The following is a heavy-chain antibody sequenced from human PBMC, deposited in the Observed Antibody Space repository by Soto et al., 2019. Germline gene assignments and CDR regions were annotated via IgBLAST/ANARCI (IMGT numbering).Heavy chain of an antibody. CDR1: GGSISNYH. V-gene: IGHV4-59*01. CDR3: ARVAADAYWSGYDDY. Sequence: QEQLQESGPRLVKPSETLSLTCSVSGGSISNYHWSWIRQPPGKGLEWIGYISYTGSTNYSPSPKSRVTMLLATSKKQFSLKLSSVTAADTAVYYCARVAADAYWSGYDDYWGQGTLVTVSS. D-gene: IGHD3-3*01. J-gene: IGHJ4*02. CDR2: ISYTGST.